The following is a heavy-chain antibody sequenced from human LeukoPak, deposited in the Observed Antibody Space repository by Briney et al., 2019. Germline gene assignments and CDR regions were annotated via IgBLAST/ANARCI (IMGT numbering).Heavy chain of an antibody. J-gene: IGHJ6*03. D-gene: IGHD6-13*01. Sequence: ASVKVSCKSSGYTLSVLPIHWVRQAPGQGLEWMGWISAYNGNTNYAQKLQGRVTMTTDTSTSTAYMELRSLRSDDTAVYYCARAEYSSSWYGTGFYYYYMDVWGQGTTVTVSS. V-gene: IGHV1-18*01. CDR1: GYTLSVLP. CDR3: ARAEYSSSWYGTGFYYYYMDV. CDR2: ISAYNGNT.